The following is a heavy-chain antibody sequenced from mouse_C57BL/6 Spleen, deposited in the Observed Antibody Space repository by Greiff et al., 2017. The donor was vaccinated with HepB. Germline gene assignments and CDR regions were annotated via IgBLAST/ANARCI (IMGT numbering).Heavy chain of an antibody. CDR1: GYTFTSYW. Sequence: VQLQQPGAELVKPGASVKMSCKASGYTFTSYWITWVKQRPGQGLEWIGDIYPGSGSTNYNEKFKSKATLTVDTSASPAYMQGSSQTYVDSAVYYCARSSLITTVGPYTYAMDYWGQGTSVTVSS. J-gene: IGHJ4*01. CDR3: ARSSLITTVGPYTYAMDY. D-gene: IGHD1-1*01. V-gene: IGHV1-55*01. CDR2: IYPGSGST.